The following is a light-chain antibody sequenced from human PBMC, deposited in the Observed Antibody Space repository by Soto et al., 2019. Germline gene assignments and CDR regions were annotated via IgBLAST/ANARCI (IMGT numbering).Light chain of an antibody. J-gene: IGLJ3*02. V-gene: IGLV1-44*01. CDR1: SSNIGSNS. Sequence: QSVLTQPPSASGAPGQWVTISCSGSSSNIGSNSVNWYQQLPGTAPKLLIYSNNQRPSGVPDRFSGSKSGTSASLAISGLQSEDEADYYCAAWDDSLNGWVFGGGTKLTV. CDR2: SNN. CDR3: AAWDDSLNGWV.